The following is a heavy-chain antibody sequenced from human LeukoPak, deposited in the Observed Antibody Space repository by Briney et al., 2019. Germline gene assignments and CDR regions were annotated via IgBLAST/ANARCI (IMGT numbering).Heavy chain of an antibody. CDR3: ASIYYYDSSGYSWGLAYYYYGMDV. Sequence: GGSLRLSCAASGFTLSSYSMNWVRQAPGKGLEWVSSISSSSSYIYYADSVRGRFTISRDNAKNSLYLQMNSLRAEDTAVYYCASIYYYDSSGYSWGLAYYYYGMDVWGQGTTVTVSS. CDR1: GFTLSSYS. J-gene: IGHJ6*02. V-gene: IGHV3-21*01. D-gene: IGHD3-22*01. CDR2: ISSSSSYI.